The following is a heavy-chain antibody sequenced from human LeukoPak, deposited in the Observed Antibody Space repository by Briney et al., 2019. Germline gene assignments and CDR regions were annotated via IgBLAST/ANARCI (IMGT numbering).Heavy chain of an antibody. Sequence: SETLSLTCTVSGGSISSYYWSWIRQPPGKGLEWIGYIYSSGSTEYNPSLMSRGTISVDTSKNQFSLKLSSVTAADTAVYYCARINGSSWPSDYWGQGTLVTVSS. J-gene: IGHJ4*02. CDR2: IYSSGST. CDR1: GGSISSYY. CDR3: ARINGSSWPSDY. V-gene: IGHV4-4*09. D-gene: IGHD6-13*01.